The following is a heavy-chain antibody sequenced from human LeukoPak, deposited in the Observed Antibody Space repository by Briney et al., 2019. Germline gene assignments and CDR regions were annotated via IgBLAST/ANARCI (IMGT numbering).Heavy chain of an antibody. J-gene: IGHJ4*02. CDR2: IYSGGGT. CDR3: FTSSWKD. V-gene: IGHV3-66*01. D-gene: IGHD6-13*01. Sequence: GGSLRLSCAASGFTVSSNYMSWVRQAPGKGLEWVSVIYSGGGTYYADSVKGRFTISRDSSQNTMFLQMNTLRVEDTAVYYCFTSSWKDWGQGTLVTVSS. CDR1: GFTVSSNY.